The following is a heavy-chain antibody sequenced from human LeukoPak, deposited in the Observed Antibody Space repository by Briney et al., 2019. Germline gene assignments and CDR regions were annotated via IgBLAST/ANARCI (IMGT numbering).Heavy chain of an antibody. CDR3: ARTYYYGSGSYSRFDY. CDR1: GYTFTGYF. J-gene: IGHJ4*02. V-gene: IGHV1-69*02. D-gene: IGHD3-10*01. CDR2: IIPILGIA. Sequence: VKVSCKASGYTFTGYFIHWVRQAPGQGLEWMGRIIPILGIANYAQKFQGRVTITADKSTSTAYMELSSLRSEDTAVYYCARTYYYGSGSYSRFDYWGQGTLVTVSS.